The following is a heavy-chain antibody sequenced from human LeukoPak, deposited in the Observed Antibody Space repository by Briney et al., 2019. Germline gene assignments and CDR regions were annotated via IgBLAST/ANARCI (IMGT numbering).Heavy chain of an antibody. CDR2: INPNSGGT. CDR1: GYTFTGYY. Sequence: ASVKVSCKASGYTFTGYYMHWVRQAPGQGLEWMGWINPNSGGTNYAHKLQGRVTMTTDTSTSTAYMEMRSLRSDDTAVYYCARNSFYYDSGGRLYQFDYWGQGTLVTVSS. D-gene: IGHD3-22*01. J-gene: IGHJ4*02. V-gene: IGHV1-2*02. CDR3: ARNSFYYDSGGRLYQFDY.